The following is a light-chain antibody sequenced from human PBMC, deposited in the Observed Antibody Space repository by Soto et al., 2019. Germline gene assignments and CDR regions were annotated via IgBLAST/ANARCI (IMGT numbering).Light chain of an antibody. J-gene: IGKJ4*01. CDR1: QSLLHSNGYNY. V-gene: IGKV2-28*01. CDR2: FGS. Sequence: DIVMTQSPLSLPVTPGEPASISCRSSQSLLHSNGYNYLDWYLQKPGQSPQLLIYFGSNRASGVPERFSGSGSGTDCTLKISRVEAEDVGVYYCMQAVETPLTFGGGTKVEIK. CDR3: MQAVETPLT.